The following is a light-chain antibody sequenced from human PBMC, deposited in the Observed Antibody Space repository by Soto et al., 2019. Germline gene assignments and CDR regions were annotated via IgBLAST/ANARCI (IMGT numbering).Light chain of an antibody. CDR3: HQYNFWPT. V-gene: IGKV3D-15*01. J-gene: IGKJ5*01. CDR1: QSVSTI. Sequence: DIVGTQSPATLSVSPGEIATLSCRAQQSVSTIAAWYQKTADQATRLLIYGASSRATGLPDGFSSRASATDFTLTISRLEHEDAAVYYCHQYNFWPTFGQGTRLEIK. CDR2: GAS.